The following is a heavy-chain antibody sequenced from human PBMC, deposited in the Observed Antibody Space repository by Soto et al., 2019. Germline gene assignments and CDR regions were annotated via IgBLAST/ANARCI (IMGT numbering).Heavy chain of an antibody. V-gene: IGHV3-30-3*01. CDR1: GFTSSSYA. CDR2: ISYDGSNK. Sequence: PGGSLTLSCAASGFTSSSYAMHWVRQAPGKGLEWVAVISYDGSNKYYADSVKGRFTISRDNSKNTLYLQMNSLRAEDTAVYYCARERMAYCGGDCYSGMDVWGQGTTVTVSS. J-gene: IGHJ6*02. CDR3: ARERMAYCGGDCYSGMDV. D-gene: IGHD2-21*01.